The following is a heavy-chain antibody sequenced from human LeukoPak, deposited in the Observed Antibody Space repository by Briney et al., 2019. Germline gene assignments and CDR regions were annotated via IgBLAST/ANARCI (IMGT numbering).Heavy chain of an antibody. J-gene: IGHJ4*02. CDR1: GFRFSVYG. CDR3: AKDGLYSNKWSASFDH. D-gene: IGHD4-11*01. CDR2: IQYDGSNT. V-gene: IGHV3-30*02. Sequence: GGSLRLSCVASGFRFSVYGMHWVRQAPGKGLEWVAFIQYDGSNTYYTDSVKGRFTLSRDNSQKTLYLQMKSLRPEDTAVYYCAKDGLYSNKWSASFDHWGQGMLVTVSP.